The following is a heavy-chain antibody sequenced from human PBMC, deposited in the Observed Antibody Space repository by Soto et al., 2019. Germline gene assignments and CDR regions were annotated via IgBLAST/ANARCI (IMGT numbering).Heavy chain of an antibody. CDR1: GGSIASSLYY. CDR3: ARYFDWPSGFEI. CDR2: IYYSGST. D-gene: IGHD3-9*01. J-gene: IGHJ3*02. Sequence: SETLSLTCTVSGGSIASSLYYWGWVRQSPGKGLEWIGYIYYSGSTYYNPSLRSRVTISVDTSKKQFSLNLGSVTAADTAVYFCARYFDWPSGFEIWGQGTMVTV. V-gene: IGHV4-39*07.